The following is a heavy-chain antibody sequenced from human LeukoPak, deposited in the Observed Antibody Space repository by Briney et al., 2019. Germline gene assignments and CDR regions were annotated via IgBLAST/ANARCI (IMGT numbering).Heavy chain of an antibody. J-gene: IGHJ6*02. CDR1: GFSFSTQR. D-gene: IGHD6-13*01. V-gene: IGHV3-74*01. CDR2: ISIDERIT. Sequence: PGGSLRLSCAASGFSFSTQRMHWVRQAPGKGLVWVSYISIDERITGYADSVKGRFTISRDNSKNTLYLQMNSLRAEDTAVYYCARGSAAAKYYYHYYGMVVWGQGTTVTVSS. CDR3: ARGSAAAKYYYHYYGMVV.